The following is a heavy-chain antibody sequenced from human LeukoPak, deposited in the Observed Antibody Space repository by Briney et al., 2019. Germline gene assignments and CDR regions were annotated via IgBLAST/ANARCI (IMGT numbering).Heavy chain of an antibody. CDR3: ARDYRGYYDFWSGYQYFDY. Sequence: GGSLRLSCAASGFTFSSYAMNWVRQAPGKGLEWVANIKQDGSEKYYVDSVKGRFTISRDNAKNSLYLQMNSLRAEDTAVYYCARDYRGYYDFWSGYQYFDYWGQGTLVTVSS. CDR1: GFTFSSYA. CDR2: IKQDGSEK. D-gene: IGHD3-3*01. V-gene: IGHV3-7*03. J-gene: IGHJ4*02.